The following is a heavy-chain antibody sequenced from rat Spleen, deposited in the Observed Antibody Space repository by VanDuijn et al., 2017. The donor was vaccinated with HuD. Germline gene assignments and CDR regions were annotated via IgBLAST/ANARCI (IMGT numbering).Heavy chain of an antibody. CDR3: ATNTYYGYNPNWFAY. CDR1: GFSLSNYG. Sequence: QVQLKESGPGLVQPSQTLSLTCTVSGFSLSNYGVFWVRQPPGKGLEWMGRIQSGGSTDYNSVLKSRLSISRDTSKSQVFLKMNSLQTEDTAMYFCATNTYYGYNPNWFAYWGHGTLVTVSS. V-gene: IGHV2-19*01. CDR2: IQSGGST. D-gene: IGHD1-9*01. J-gene: IGHJ3*01.